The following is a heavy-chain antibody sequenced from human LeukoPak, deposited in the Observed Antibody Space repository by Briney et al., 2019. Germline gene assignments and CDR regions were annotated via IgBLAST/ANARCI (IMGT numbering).Heavy chain of an antibody. V-gene: IGHV3-66*01. CDR1: GFTVSSNY. D-gene: IGHD2-15*01. CDR3: VRDRGYCSGGTCYALWDY. CDR2: IYSGGST. J-gene: IGHJ4*02. Sequence: GGSLRLSCAASGFTVSSNYMSWVRQAPGKGLEWVSVIYSGGSTYYADSVKGRFTISRDNAKNSLYLQMNSLRAEDTAMYYCVRDRGYCSGGTCYALWDYWGQGTLVTVSS.